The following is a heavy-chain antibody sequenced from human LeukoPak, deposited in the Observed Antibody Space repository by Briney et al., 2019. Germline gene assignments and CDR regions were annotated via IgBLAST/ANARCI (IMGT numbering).Heavy chain of an antibody. CDR1: GFTFSSYG. D-gene: IGHD1-7*01. CDR3: AKGDWNYDPPGDY. J-gene: IGHJ4*02. CDR2: ISGSGDNT. Sequence: PGGSLRLSCAASGFTFSSYGMHWVRQAPGKGLEWVAVISGSGDNTYSADSVKGRFTISRDNSKNILYLQMNSLRVEDTALYYCAKGDWNYDPPGDYWGQGTLVTVSS. V-gene: IGHV3-23*01.